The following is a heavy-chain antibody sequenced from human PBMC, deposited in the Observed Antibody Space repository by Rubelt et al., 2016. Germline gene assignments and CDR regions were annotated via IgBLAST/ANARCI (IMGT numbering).Heavy chain of an antibody. D-gene: IGHD1-26*01. J-gene: IGHJ6*02. CDR3: ASTNYYYGMDV. Sequence: QLQLQESGAGLVKPSQTLSLTCTVSGGSISSYYWSWILQPPGKRLEGIVSIYYSRSTYYNPSLKSRVTISVDTSKNQFSLKLSSVTAADTAVYYCASTNYYYGMDVWGQGTTVTVSS. CDR2: IYYSRST. CDR1: GGSISSYY. V-gene: IGHV4-39*07.